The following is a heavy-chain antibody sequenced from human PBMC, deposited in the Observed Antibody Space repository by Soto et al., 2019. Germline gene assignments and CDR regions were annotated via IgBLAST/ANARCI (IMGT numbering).Heavy chain of an antibody. Sequence: EVQLLESGGGLVQPGGSLRLSCAASGFTFSSSAMTWVRQAPGKGLEWVSFISGNSGTTYFADSVKGRFTISRDNSESTLYMPMTSLRAEDTALYYCAKASSVSWGVFDYWGQGTLITVSS. CDR1: GFTFSSSA. V-gene: IGHV3-23*01. J-gene: IGHJ4*02. CDR3: AKASSVSWGVFDY. D-gene: IGHD3-10*01. CDR2: ISGNSGTT.